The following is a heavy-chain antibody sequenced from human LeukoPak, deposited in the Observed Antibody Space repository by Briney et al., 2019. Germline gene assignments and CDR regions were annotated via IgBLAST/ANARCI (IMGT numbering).Heavy chain of an antibody. CDR1: GFTFSRYW. Sequence: PGGSLRLSCAASGFTFSRYWMHWVRQAPGKGLVWVSRINSDGSSTTYADSVKGRFAISRDNAENTLYLQMNSLRVEDTAVYYCARDVGSGWYHFDNWGQGTLVTVSS. CDR3: ARDVGSGWYHFDN. J-gene: IGHJ4*02. CDR2: INSDGSST. V-gene: IGHV3-74*01. D-gene: IGHD6-19*01.